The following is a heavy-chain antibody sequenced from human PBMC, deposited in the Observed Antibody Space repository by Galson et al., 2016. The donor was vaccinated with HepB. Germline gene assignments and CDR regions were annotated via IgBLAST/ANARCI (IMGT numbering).Heavy chain of an antibody. D-gene: IGHD2-21*01. V-gene: IGHV3-74*01. CDR1: GFTFSSYW. J-gene: IGHJ4*02. CDR2: ITPDGSRT. CDR3: ARGLGGGDDY. Sequence: SLRLSCAASGFTFSSYWMHWVRQDAGRGLVWVSSITPDGSRTAYADSVRGRFTISRDNAKNTLHLQMNSLRAEDTAVYYCARGLGGGDDYWGQGTLVTVSS.